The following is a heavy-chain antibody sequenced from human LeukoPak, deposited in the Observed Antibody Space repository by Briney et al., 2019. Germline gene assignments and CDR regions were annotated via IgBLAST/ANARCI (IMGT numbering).Heavy chain of an antibody. CDR2: ISSSSSYI. Sequence: GGSLRLSCAASGFTFSSYSMNWVRQAPGKGLEWVSSISSSSSYIYYADSVKGRFTISRDNSKNTLHLQMNSLRAEDTAVYYCARVRQLWFAFDIWGQGTMVTVSS. V-gene: IGHV3-21*04. D-gene: IGHD5-18*01. CDR3: ARVRQLWFAFDI. CDR1: GFTFSSYS. J-gene: IGHJ3*02.